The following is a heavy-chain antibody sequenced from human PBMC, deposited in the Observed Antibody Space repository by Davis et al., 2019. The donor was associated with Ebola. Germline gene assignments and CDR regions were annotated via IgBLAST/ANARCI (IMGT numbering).Heavy chain of an antibody. D-gene: IGHD2-2*01. CDR2: IYPGDSDT. CDR3: ASLPFLGYCSSTSCYSAFDI. Sequence: PGGSLRLSCKGSGYSFTSYWIGWVRQMPGKGLEWMGIIYPGDSDTRYSPSFQGQVTISADKSISTAYLQWSSLKASDTAMYYCASLPFLGYCSSTSCYSAFDIWGQGTMVTVSS. J-gene: IGHJ3*02. V-gene: IGHV5-51*01. CDR1: GYSFTSYW.